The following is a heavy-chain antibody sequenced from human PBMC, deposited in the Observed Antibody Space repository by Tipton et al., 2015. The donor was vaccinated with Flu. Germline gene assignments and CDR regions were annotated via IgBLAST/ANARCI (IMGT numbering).Heavy chain of an antibody. CDR2: IYRSGNT. V-gene: IGHV4-61*01. D-gene: IGHD4-11*01. CDR3: ARRGYSNYVSEQKNWFDP. J-gene: IGHJ5*02. CDR1: GGPVSSGSYY. Sequence: TLSLTCTVPGGPVSSGSYYWSWIRQPPGKGLEWIGHIYRSGNTYYNPSLTSRVTISVDKSKNQFSLRLSSVTAADTAVYYCARRGYSNYVSEQKNWFDPWGQGTLVTVSS.